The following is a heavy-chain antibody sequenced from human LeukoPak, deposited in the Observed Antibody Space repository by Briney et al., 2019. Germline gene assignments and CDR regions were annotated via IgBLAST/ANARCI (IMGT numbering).Heavy chain of an antibody. CDR2: IKQDGSEK. D-gene: IGHD6-13*01. CDR3: ARDYGSSWYHDAFDI. CDR1: GFTFSSYW. J-gene: IGHJ3*02. V-gene: IGHV3-7*01. Sequence: SGGSLRLSCAASGFTFSSYWMSWVRQAPGKGLEWVANIKQDGSEKYYVDSVKGRFTISRDNAKNSLYLQMNSLRAEDTAVYYCARDYGSSWYHDAFDIWGQGTMVTVSS.